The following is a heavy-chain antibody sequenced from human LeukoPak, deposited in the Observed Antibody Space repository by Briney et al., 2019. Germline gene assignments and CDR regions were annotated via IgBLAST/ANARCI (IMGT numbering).Heavy chain of an antibody. V-gene: IGHV4-39*01. D-gene: IGHD3-3*01. CDR2: VYYTGRS. J-gene: IGHJ4*02. CDR1: GGSVSSSGHY. Sequence: SETLSLTCSISGGSVSSSGHYWAWIRQPPGKVLEWIGSVYYTGRSSSSPALQSRVTISVDTSKSQFALELTSVTAADTAVYYCVRQKPADFWGGYFDSWGQGTLVTVSS. CDR3: VRQKPADFWGGYFDS.